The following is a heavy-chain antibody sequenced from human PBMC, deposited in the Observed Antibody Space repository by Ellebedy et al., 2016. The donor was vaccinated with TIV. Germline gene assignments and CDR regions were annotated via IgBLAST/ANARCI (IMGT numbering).Heavy chain of an antibody. CDR1: GYTFTSYY. CDR3: ARGDGALITMVRGVIIGFFDY. J-gene: IGHJ4*02. D-gene: IGHD3-10*01. CDR2: INPSGGST. V-gene: IGHV1-46*01. Sequence: ASVKVSXXASGYTFTSYYMHWVRQAPGQGLEWMGIINPSGGSTSYAQKFQGRVTMTRDTSTSTVYMELSSLRSEDTAVYYCARGDGALITMVRGVIIGFFDYWGQGTLVTASS.